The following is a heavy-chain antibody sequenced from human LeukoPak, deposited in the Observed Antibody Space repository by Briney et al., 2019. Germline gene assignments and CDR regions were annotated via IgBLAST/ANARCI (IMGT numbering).Heavy chain of an antibody. J-gene: IGHJ4*02. Sequence: GGSLRLSCAASGFTVSSNYMTWVRQAPGQGLEWVSVIYFGGTTYYADSVKGRFTISRDNSKNTVYLQMSSLRVEDTAVYYCARDYYGSDWGQGTLVTVSS. CDR2: IYFGGTT. V-gene: IGHV3-53*01. CDR1: GFTVSSNY. CDR3: ARDYYGSD. D-gene: IGHD3-10*01.